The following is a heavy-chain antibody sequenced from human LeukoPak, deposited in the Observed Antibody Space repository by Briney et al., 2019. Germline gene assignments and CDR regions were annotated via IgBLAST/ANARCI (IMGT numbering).Heavy chain of an antibody. J-gene: IGHJ4*02. D-gene: IGHD5-18*01. CDR2: IWHDGSNK. Sequence: GGSLRLSCAASGFTFSTYVIHWVRQAPGKGLEWVALIWHDGSNKYYGDSVKDRFTVSRDNSKNTLYLQMDSLRDEDTAVYYCARDRGYTYGHPLDYWGQGTLVTVSS. CDR3: ARDRGYTYGHPLDY. V-gene: IGHV3-33*01. CDR1: GFTFSTYV.